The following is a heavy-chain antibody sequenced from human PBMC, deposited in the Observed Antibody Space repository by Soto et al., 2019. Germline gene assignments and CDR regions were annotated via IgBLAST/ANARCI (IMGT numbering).Heavy chain of an antibody. J-gene: IGHJ6*03. Sequence: PSETLSLTCTVSGGSISSYYWSWIRQPPGKGLEWIGYIYYSGSTNYNPSLKSRVTISVDTSKNQFSLKLSSVTAADTAVYYCARRGHSGIPPTYYMDVWGKGTTVTVSS. V-gene: IGHV4-59*01. D-gene: IGHD3-10*01. CDR1: GGSISSYY. CDR3: ARRGHSGIPPTYYMDV. CDR2: IYYSGST.